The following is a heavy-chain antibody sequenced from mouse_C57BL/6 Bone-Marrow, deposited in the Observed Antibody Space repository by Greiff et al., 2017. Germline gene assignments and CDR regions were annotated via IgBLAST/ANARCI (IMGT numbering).Heavy chain of an antibody. CDR2: IHPNSGRT. D-gene: IGHD1-1*01. Sequence: QVQLKQPGAELVKPGASVKLSCKASGYTFTSYWMHWVKQRPGQGLEWIGMIHPNSGRTNYNEKFKSKATLTVDKSSSTAYMQLSSLTSEDSAVYYCARWAYGSSYFDYWGQGTTLTVSS. J-gene: IGHJ2*01. CDR1: GYTFTSYW. V-gene: IGHV1-64*01. CDR3: ARWAYGSSYFDY.